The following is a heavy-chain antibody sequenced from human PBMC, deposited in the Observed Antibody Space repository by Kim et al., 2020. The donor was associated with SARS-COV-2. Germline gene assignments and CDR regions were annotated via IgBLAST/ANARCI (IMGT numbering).Heavy chain of an antibody. V-gene: IGHV3-9*01. Sequence: GGSLRLSCAGSGFSFGDYTIHWVRQAPGKGLEWVAGISWNGATIGFADSVKGRFVITRDDAKNSAYLHMTSLIPDDTALYYCAKNFELQRTPGATDVWG. CDR3: AKNFELQRTPGATDV. J-gene: IGHJ6*02. D-gene: IGHD1-7*01. CDR1: GFSFGDYT. CDR2: ISWNGATI.